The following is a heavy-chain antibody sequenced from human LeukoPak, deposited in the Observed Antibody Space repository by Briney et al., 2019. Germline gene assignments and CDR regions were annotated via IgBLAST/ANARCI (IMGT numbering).Heavy chain of an antibody. J-gene: IGHJ3*02. CDR1: GNTFTSYY. V-gene: IGHV1-18*04. CDR2: ISAYNGNT. CDR3: ARDADHDAFDI. Sequence: ASVKVSCKASGNTFTSYYIHWVRQAPGQGLEWMGWISAYNGNTNYAQKLQGRVTMTTDTSTSTAYMELRSLRSDDTAVYYCARDADHDAFDIWGQGTMVTVSS.